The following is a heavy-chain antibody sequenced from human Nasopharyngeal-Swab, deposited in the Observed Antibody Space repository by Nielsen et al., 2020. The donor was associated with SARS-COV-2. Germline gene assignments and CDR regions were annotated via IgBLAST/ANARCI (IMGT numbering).Heavy chain of an antibody. CDR1: GFTFSSNY. D-gene: IGHD3-3*01. V-gene: IGHV3-66*01. CDR2: IDATAKT. CDR3: AREGEYGLSGVIRHYYNMEL. J-gene: IGHJ6*02. Sequence: LKISCAASGFTFSSNYMALVRQAPGEGLEWVSMIDATAKTFYADSVKVRFTISRDKSKNTVYFQMNGLRVEDTAVYFCAREGEYGLSGVIRHYYNMELWGQGTTVTVSS.